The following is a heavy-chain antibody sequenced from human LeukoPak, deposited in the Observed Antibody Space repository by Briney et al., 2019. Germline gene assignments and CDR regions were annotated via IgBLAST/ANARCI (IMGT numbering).Heavy chain of an antibody. CDR3: ARGGYCSSTSCYTGTFDY. D-gene: IGHD2-2*02. V-gene: IGHV4-59*01. Sequence: KTSETLSLTCTVSGGSISSYYWSWIRQPPGKGLEWIGYIYYSGSTNYNPSLKSRVTTSVDTSKNQFSLKLSSVTAADTAVYYCARGGYCSSTSCYTGTFDYWGQGTLVTVSS. J-gene: IGHJ4*02. CDR2: IYYSGST. CDR1: GGSISSYY.